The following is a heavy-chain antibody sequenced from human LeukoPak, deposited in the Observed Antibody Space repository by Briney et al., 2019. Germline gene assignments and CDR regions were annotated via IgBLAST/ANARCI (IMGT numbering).Heavy chain of an antibody. D-gene: IGHD6-19*01. CDR1: GGSFSGYY. CDR2: INHSGST. Sequence: SETLSLTCAVYGGSFSGYYWSWIRQPPGKGLEWIGEINHSGSTNYNPSLKSRVTISVDKSRNQFSLKLSSVTAADTAVYYCASLPCGYSSGWGWGQGTLVTVS. J-gene: IGHJ4*02. CDR3: ASLPCGYSSGWG. V-gene: IGHV4-34*01.